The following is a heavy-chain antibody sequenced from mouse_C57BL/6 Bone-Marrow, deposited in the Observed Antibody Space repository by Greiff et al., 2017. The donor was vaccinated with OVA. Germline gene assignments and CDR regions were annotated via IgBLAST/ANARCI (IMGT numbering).Heavy chain of an antibody. V-gene: IGHV1-80*01. CDR1: GYAFSSYW. CDR2: IYPGDGAT. Sequence: QVQLQQSGAELVKPGASVKISCKASGYAFSSYWMNWVKQRPGKGLEWIGQIYPGDGATNYNGKFKGKATLTADKSSSTAYMQLSSLTSEDSAVYFCASRSTNYYDYDGGFAYWGQGTLVTVSA. D-gene: IGHD2-4*01. J-gene: IGHJ3*01. CDR3: ASRSTNYYDYDGGFAY.